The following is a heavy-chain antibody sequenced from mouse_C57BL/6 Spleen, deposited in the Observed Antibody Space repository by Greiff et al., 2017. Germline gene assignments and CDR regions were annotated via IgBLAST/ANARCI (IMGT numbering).Heavy chain of an antibody. CDR1: GYAFSSYW. CDR3: ARNYGSSYRAMDY. D-gene: IGHD1-1*01. CDR2: IYPGDGDT. J-gene: IGHJ4*01. Sequence: VQLQQSGAELVKPGASVKISCKASGYAFSSYWLNWVKQRPGKGLEWIGQIYPGDGDTNYNGKFKGKATLTADKSSSTAYMQLGSLTSEDSAVYFCARNYGSSYRAMDYWGQGTSVTVSS. V-gene: IGHV1-80*01.